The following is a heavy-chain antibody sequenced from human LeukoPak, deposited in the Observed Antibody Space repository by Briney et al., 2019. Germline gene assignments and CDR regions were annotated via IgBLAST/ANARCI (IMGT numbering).Heavy chain of an antibody. CDR1: GYTLTELS. CDR2: ININSGGT. Sequence: ASVKVSCKVSGYTLTELSMHWVRQAPGQGLEWMGWININSGGTRFPRKFQGRVTMTRDTSVSTAYMELSRLRSDDTAVYYCARLTGNREFDYWGQGALVTVSS. CDR3: ARLTGNREFDY. V-gene: IGHV1-2*02. D-gene: IGHD7-27*01. J-gene: IGHJ4*02.